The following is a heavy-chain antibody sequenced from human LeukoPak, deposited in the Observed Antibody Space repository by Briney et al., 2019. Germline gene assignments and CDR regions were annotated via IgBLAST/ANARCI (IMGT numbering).Heavy chain of an antibody. CDR1: GGTFSSYA. J-gene: IGHJ4*02. Sequence: ASVKVSCKASGGTFSSYAISWVRQAPGQGLEWMGWISAYNGNTNYAQKLQGRVTMTTDTSTSTAYMELRSLRSDDTAVYYCAGSGSYYDFWSGYPFDYWGQGTLVTVSS. V-gene: IGHV1-18*01. D-gene: IGHD3-3*01. CDR2: ISAYNGNT. CDR3: AGSGSYYDFWSGYPFDY.